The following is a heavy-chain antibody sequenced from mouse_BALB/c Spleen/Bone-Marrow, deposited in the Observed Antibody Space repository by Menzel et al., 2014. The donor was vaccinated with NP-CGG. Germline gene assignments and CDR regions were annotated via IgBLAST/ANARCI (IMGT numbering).Heavy chain of an antibody. J-gene: IGHJ3*01. D-gene: IGHD2-14*01. CDR2: IYPGSGST. CDR1: GYTFTDSV. V-gene: IGHV1-81*01. CDR3: ARYAVPPWFAY. Sequence: VQLVESGPELAKPGASVKMSCKASGYTFTDSVIGWVKQRTGQGLEWIGEIYPGSGSTYYNEKFKGKATLTADKSSNTVYMQLSSLTSEASAFYFCARYAVPPWFAYWGQGTLVTVSA.